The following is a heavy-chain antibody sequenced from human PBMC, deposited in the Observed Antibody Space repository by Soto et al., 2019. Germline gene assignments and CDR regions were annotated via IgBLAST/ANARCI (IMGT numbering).Heavy chain of an antibody. CDR1: GFTFGDYA. CDR2: IRSKAYGGTT. CDR3: TRDIWEQLAYFDY. J-gene: IGHJ4*02. V-gene: IGHV3-49*03. Sequence: GESLKISCTASGFTFGDYAMSWFRQAPGKGLEWVGFIRSKAYGGTTEYAASVKGRFTISRDDSKSIAYLQMNSLKTEDTAVYYCTRDIWEQLAYFDYWGQGTLVTVSS. D-gene: IGHD6-13*01.